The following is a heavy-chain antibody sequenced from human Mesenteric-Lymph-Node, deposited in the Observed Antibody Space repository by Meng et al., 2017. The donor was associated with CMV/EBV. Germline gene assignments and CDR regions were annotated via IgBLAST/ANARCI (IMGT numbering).Heavy chain of an antibody. CDR2: IYYSGST. Sequence: GSLRLSCTVSGGSISSSSYYWGWIRQPPGKGLEWIGSIYYSGSTYYNPSLKSRVTISVDTSKNQFSLKLSSVTAADTAVYCCARYPRYEKVAGTTDYWGQGTLVTVSS. D-gene: IGHD6-19*01. CDR3: ARYPRYEKVAGTTDY. J-gene: IGHJ4*02. CDR1: GGSISSSSYY. V-gene: IGHV4-39*07.